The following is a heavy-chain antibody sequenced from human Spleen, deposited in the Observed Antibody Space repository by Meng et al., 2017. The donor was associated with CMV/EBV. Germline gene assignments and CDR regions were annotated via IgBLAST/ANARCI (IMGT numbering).Heavy chain of an antibody. D-gene: IGHD5-24*01. Sequence: VEPQAWVPALATPSETLPLTCTVSGGSISSYYWSWIRQPGGKGLEWIGRIYTSGSTNYNPSLKSRVTMSVDTSKNQFSLKLSSVTAADTAVYYCARATISRRWGYNSYYFDYWGQGTLVTVSS. J-gene: IGHJ4*02. V-gene: IGHV4-4*07. CDR3: ARATISRRWGYNSYYFDY. CDR1: GGSISSYY. CDR2: IYTSGST.